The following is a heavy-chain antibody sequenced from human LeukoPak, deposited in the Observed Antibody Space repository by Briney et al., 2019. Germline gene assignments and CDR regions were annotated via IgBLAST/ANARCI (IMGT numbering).Heavy chain of an antibody. Sequence: PSGTLSLTCAVSGGSISSSNWWSWVRQPPGKGLEWIGEIYHSGSTNYNPSLKSRVTISVDKSKNQFSLKLSSVTAADTAVYYCARVTHYYDSSGYYYLLDYWGQGTLVTVSS. CDR2: IYHSGST. V-gene: IGHV4-4*02. CDR3: ARVTHYYDSSGYYYLLDY. D-gene: IGHD3-22*01. J-gene: IGHJ4*02. CDR1: GGSISSSNW.